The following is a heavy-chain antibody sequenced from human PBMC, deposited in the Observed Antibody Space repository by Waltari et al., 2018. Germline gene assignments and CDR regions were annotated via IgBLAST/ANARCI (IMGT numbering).Heavy chain of an antibody. J-gene: IGHJ5*02. Sequence: QVQLQESGPGLVKPSETLSLTCTVSGGSISSYYWSWIRQPPGKGLEWIGYIYYSGSTNYNPSLKSRVTRSVDTSKNQFSLKLSSVTAADTAVYYCARGKPKQWLGGGHWCDPWGQGTLVTASS. V-gene: IGHV4-59*01. CDR3: ARGKPKQWLGGGHWCDP. D-gene: IGHD6-19*01. CDR1: GGSISSYY. CDR2: IYYSGST.